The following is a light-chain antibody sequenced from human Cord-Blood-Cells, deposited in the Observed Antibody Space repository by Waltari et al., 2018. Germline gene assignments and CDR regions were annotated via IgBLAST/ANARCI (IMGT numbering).Light chain of an antibody. CDR3: QQSYSTPPT. Sequence: DIQMTQSPSSLSASVGDSVTITCRASQSVSSYLNWYQQKPGKVPKLLIYAASSLQSGVPSRFSGSGSGTDFTLTISSLQPEDFATYYCQQSYSTPPTFGQGTKLEIK. CDR2: AAS. J-gene: IGKJ2*01. V-gene: IGKV1-39*01. CDR1: QSVSSY.